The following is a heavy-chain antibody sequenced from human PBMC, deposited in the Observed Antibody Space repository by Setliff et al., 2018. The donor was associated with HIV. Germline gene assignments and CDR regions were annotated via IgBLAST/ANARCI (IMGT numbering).Heavy chain of an antibody. CDR1: GGSINTYY. D-gene: IGHD3-10*01. V-gene: IGHV4-4*07. J-gene: IGHJ6*03. CDR2: INTSGST. Sequence: SETLSLTCTVSGGSINTYYWTWIRQSAGKGLEWIGHINTSGSTKYNPSLKSRLTMSVDSSGNQFSLTLTSVTAADTAVYYCARTLSTMVKTDGYYDYYYMDVWGKGTTVTVSS. CDR3: ARTLSTMVKTDGYYDYYYMDV.